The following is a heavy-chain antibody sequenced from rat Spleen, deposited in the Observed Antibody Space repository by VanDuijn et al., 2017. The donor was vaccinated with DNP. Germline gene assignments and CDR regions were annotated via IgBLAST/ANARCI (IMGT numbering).Heavy chain of an antibody. D-gene: IGHD1-9*01. J-gene: IGHJ2*01. CDR2: ISYDGSST. V-gene: IGHV5-7*01. CDR3: ARVDYGYKYVDYFDY. CDR1: GFTFSDYN. Sequence: EVQLVESGGGLVQPGRSLKLSCAASGFTFSDYNMAWVRQVPKKGLEWVATISYDGSSTYYRDSVKGRFTISRDNTKSTLYLQMGSLRSEDTATYYCARVDYGYKYVDYFDYWGQGVMVIVSS.